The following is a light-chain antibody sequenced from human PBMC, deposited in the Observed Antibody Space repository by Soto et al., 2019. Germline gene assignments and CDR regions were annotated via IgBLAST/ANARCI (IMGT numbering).Light chain of an antibody. CDR1: QGISTY. J-gene: IGKJ3*01. CDR3: QKHNGAPFT. Sequence: DIKMTQSPSSLSASIGDRVTITCRASQGISTYLAWYQQKPGKVPKLLIYAASTLQSGVPSRFSGSGSGTDFTLTINILQPADVATYYCQKHNGAPFTFGPGTKVDIK. V-gene: IGKV1-27*01. CDR2: AAS.